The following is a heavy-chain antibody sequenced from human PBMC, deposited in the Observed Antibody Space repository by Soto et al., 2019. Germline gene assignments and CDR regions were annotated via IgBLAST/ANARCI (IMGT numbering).Heavy chain of an antibody. CDR3: ARSEEDSDYYYYGMDA. D-gene: IGHD2-15*01. CDR1: GDSVSSSSVA. CDR2: TYYRSRWYS. J-gene: IGHJ6*02. Sequence: SQTLSLTCVISGDSVSSSSVAWNWVRQSPSRGLEWLGRTYYRSRWYSDFAVSVRGRIVINADTSKNQFSLQLNSVTPEATAVYFCARSEEDSDYYYYGMDAWGQGTTVTVSS. V-gene: IGHV6-1*01.